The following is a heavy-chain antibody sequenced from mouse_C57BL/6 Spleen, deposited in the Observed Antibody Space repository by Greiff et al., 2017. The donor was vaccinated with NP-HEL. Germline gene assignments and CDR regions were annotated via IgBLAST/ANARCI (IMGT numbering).Heavy chain of an antibody. CDR2: IDPSDSYT. V-gene: IGHV1-59*01. J-gene: IGHJ4*01. CDR3: ARRNGSSFPYYYAMGY. CDR1: GYTFTSYW. Sequence: QVQLQQPGAELVRPGTSVKLSCKASGYTFTSYWMHWVKQRPGQGLEWIGVIDPSDSYTNYNQKFKGKATLTVDTSSSTAYMQLSSLTSEDSAVYYCARRNGSSFPYYYAMGYWGQGTSVTVSS. D-gene: IGHD1-1*01.